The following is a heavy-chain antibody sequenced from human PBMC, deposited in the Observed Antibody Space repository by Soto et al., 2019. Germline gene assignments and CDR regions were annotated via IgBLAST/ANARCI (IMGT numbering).Heavy chain of an antibody. CDR3: ARSSYNVVVVAADFPYYFDY. J-gene: IGHJ4*02. V-gene: IGHV4-61*01. Sequence: PSETLSLTCTVSGGSVSIGSYYWSWIRQPPGKGLEWIGYIYYSGSTNYNPSLKSRVTISVDTSKNQFSLKLSSVTAADTAVYYCARSSYNVVVVAADFPYYFDYWGQGTLVTVSS. CDR1: GGSVSIGSYY. CDR2: IYYSGST. D-gene: IGHD2-15*01.